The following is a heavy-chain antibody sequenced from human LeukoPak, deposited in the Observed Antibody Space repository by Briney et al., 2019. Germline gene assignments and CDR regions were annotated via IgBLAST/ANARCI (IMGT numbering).Heavy chain of an antibody. D-gene: IGHD2-15*01. CDR1: GFTFSDFY. CDR3: TRDPRIIDV. Sequence: GGSLRLSCAASGFTFSDFYMTWIRQSPGRGLEWLTYISPRGSYITYADSVKGRFTISRDDANNLLYLQLNSLRDEDTAMYYCTRDPRIIDVWGQGTRVSVSS. J-gene: IGHJ3*01. CDR2: ISPRGSYI. V-gene: IGHV3-11*01.